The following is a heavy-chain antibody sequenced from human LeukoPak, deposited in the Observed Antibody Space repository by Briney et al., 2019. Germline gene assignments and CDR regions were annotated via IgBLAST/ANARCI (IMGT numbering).Heavy chain of an antibody. Sequence: PSETLSLTCTVSGGSISSYYWSWIRQPPGRGLEWIGYIYYSGSTNYNPSLKSRVTISVDTSKNQFSLQLTSVTAADTAVYYCARSLLSYYYYGMDVWGQGTTVTVSS. CDR3: ARSLLSYYYYGMDV. J-gene: IGHJ6*02. CDR2: IYYSGST. D-gene: IGHD2-15*01. CDR1: GGSISSYY. V-gene: IGHV4-59*01.